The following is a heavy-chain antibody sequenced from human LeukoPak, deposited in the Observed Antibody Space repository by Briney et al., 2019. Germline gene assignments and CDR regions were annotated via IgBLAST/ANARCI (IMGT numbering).Heavy chain of an antibody. CDR1: GFTFSSYA. V-gene: IGHV3-23*01. J-gene: IGHJ4*02. CDR3: AKVKMYYDFWSGYHDY. CDR2: ISGSGGST. Sequence: PGGSLRLSCAASGFTFSSYAMSWVRQAPGKGLEWVSAISGSGGSTYYADSVKGRFTISRDNSKNTLYLQMNSLRAEDTAVYYCAKVKMYYDFWSGYHDYWGQGTLVTVSS. D-gene: IGHD3-3*01.